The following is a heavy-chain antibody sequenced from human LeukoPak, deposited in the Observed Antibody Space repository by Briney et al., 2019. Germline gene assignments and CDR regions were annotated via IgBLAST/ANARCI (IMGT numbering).Heavy chain of an antibody. CDR1: GGSFSGYY. V-gene: IGHV4-34*01. Sequence: PSETLSLTCAVYGGSFSGYYWSWIRQPPGKGLEWIGEINHSGSTNYNPSLKSRVTISVDTSKNQFSLKLSSVTAADTAVYYCASWTYYYDSSGYPNAFDIWGQGTMVTVSS. CDR3: ASWTYYYDSSGYPNAFDI. CDR2: INHSGST. D-gene: IGHD3-22*01. J-gene: IGHJ3*02.